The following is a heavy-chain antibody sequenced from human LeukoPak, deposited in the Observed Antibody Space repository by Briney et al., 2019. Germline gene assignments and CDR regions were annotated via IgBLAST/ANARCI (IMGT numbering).Heavy chain of an antibody. CDR3: ARDEYSYGSRTHPYFFDY. CDR1: GYSISSGYY. CDR2: IYHSGST. J-gene: IGHJ4*02. Sequence: SETLSLTCTVSGYSISSGYYWGWIRQPPGKGLEWIGSIYHSGSTYYNPSLKSRVTISLDTSKNQFSLKLSSVTAADTALYYCARDEYSYGSRTHPYFFDYWGQGTLVTVSS. V-gene: IGHV4-38-2*02. D-gene: IGHD5-18*01.